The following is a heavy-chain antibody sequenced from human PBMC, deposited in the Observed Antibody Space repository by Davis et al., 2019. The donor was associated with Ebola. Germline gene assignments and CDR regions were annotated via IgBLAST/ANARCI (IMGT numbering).Heavy chain of an antibody. J-gene: IGHJ4*02. Sequence: GESLKISCAAFGFTFNSYWMSWVRQPPGQGLEWVANIKHDGREKYYVDSVRGRFTISRDNAKNSLYLQMNRLRAEDTAVYYCARDSRVYDYWGQGTLITASS. CDR2: IKHDGREK. CDR3: ARDSRVYDY. CDR1: GFTFNSYW. D-gene: IGHD1-1*01. V-gene: IGHV3-7*01.